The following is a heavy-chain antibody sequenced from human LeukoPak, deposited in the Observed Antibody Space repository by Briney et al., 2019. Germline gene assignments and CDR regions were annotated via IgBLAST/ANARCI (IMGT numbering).Heavy chain of an antibody. D-gene: IGHD1-26*01. CDR2: IIPIFGTA. CDR1: GGTFSSYA. V-gene: IGHV1-69*01. J-gene: IGHJ6*03. CDR3: ARGEVRQDYYYYYMDV. Sequence: SVKVSCKASGGTFSSYAISWVRQAPGQGLEWMGGIIPIFGTANYAQKFQGRVTITADESTSTAYTELSSLRSEDTAVYYCARGEVRQDYYYYYMDVWGKGTTVTVSS.